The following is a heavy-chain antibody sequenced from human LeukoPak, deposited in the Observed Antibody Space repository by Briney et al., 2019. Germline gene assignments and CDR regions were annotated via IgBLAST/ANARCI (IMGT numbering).Heavy chain of an antibody. V-gene: IGHV3-23*01. CDR3: AKAWWFGEFSPSY. J-gene: IGHJ4*02. CDR2: TSGSGGST. D-gene: IGHD3-10*01. Sequence: GGSLRLSCVASGFAFSSHAMSWVRQAPGKGLEWVSVTSGSGGSTHYADSVKGRFTMSRDNSKNTLYLQMNSPRAEDTAIYYCAKAWWFGEFSPSYWGQGTLVTVSS. CDR1: GFAFSSHA.